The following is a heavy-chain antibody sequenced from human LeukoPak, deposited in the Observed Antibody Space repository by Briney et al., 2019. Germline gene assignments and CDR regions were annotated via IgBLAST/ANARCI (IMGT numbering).Heavy chain of an antibody. CDR2: IYPGDSGT. CDR3: ARGWRQQLVPIYAFDI. V-gene: IGHV5-51*01. D-gene: IGHD6-13*01. J-gene: IGHJ3*02. CDR1: GYSFTSYW. Sequence: GESLNISCKGSGYSFTSYWISWVRQMPGKGLEWMGIIYPGDSGTRYSPSFQGQVTISADKSISTAYLQWSSLKASDTAMYYCARGWRQQLVPIYAFDIWGQGTMVTVSS.